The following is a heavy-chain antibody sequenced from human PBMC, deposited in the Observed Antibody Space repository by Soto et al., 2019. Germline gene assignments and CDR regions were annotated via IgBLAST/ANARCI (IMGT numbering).Heavy chain of an antibody. CDR2: INPNSGGT. CDR1: RYRFTVYY. CDR3: ARLSSSGSFDY. D-gene: IGHD3-10*01. V-gene: IGHV1-2*04. Sequence: GASVKVSCASSRYRFTVYYIHWVRQAPGQGLEWMGWINPNSGGTNYAQKFQGWVTMTRDTSISTAYMELSRLRSDDTAVYYCARLSSSGSFDYWGQGTLVTVSS. J-gene: IGHJ4*02.